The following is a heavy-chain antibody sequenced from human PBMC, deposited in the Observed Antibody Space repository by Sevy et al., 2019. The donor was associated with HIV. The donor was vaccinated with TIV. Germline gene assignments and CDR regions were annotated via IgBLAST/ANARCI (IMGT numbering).Heavy chain of an antibody. CDR3: ARGASSSPYYYYGMDV. Sequence: GGSLRLSCAASGFSLSDYSMSWIRQAPGKGLEWVSYISSSGSTIYYADSVKGRFTISRDNAKNSLYLQMNSLRAEDTAVYYCARGASSSPYYYYGMDVWGQGTTVTVSS. CDR2: ISSSGSTI. V-gene: IGHV3-11*01. J-gene: IGHJ6*02. CDR1: GFSLSDYS. D-gene: IGHD6-6*01.